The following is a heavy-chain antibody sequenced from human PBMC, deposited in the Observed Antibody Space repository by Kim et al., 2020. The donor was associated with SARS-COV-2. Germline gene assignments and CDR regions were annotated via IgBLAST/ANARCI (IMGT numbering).Heavy chain of an antibody. J-gene: IGHJ4*02. CDR1: GFTFSSYA. CDR2: ISGSGGST. CDR3: AKGAYSSSSFRGVYFDY. D-gene: IGHD6-6*01. Sequence: GGSLRLSCAASGFTFSSYAMSWVRQAPGKGLEWVSAISGSGGSTYYADSVKGRFTISRDNSKNTLYLQMNRLRAEDTAVYYCAKGAYSSSSFRGVYFDYWGQGALVTVSS. V-gene: IGHV3-23*01.